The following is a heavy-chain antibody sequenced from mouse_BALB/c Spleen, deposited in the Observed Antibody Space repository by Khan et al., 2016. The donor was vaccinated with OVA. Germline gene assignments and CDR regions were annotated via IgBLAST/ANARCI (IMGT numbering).Heavy chain of an antibody. CDR3: ARSWAMDY. CDR1: GFTFSDYG. V-gene: IGHV5-15*02. CDR2: ISSLAYSI. J-gene: IGHJ4*01. Sequence: EVQVVESGGGLVQPGGSRKLSCAASGFTFSDYGLAWVRQAPGKGPEWVAFISSLAYSIYYADTVTGRFTISREKAKNTLYLEMSSLRSEDTAMYYCARSWAMDYWGQGTSVTVSS.